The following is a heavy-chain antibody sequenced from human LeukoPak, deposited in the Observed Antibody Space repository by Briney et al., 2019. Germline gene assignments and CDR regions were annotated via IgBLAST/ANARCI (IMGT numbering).Heavy chain of an antibody. D-gene: IGHD2-15*01. Sequence: PGGSLRLSCAASGFTFSSYSMNWVRQAPGKGLEWVATIKQDGSQKYYVDSVKGRFTISRDNAKNSLYLQMSNLRGEDTAVYYCARPPLGYCTGGSCSFDPWGQGTLVTVSS. J-gene: IGHJ5*02. CDR3: ARPPLGYCTGGSCSFDP. V-gene: IGHV3-7*01. CDR2: IKQDGSQK. CDR1: GFTFSSYS.